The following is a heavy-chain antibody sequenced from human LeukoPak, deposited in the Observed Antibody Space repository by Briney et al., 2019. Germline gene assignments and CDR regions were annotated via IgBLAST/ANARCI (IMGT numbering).Heavy chain of an antibody. CDR1: GGSFSGFY. V-gene: IGHV4-34*01. CDR3: AREIAAARGAFDI. J-gene: IGHJ3*02. CDR2: ISHRGNT. D-gene: IGHD6-13*01. Sequence: SETLSLTCAVYGGSFSGFYWSWLRRPPGKGLEWIGGISHRGNTNYNPSLKSRVTISVDTSKNQFSLDLSSVTAADTAVYFCAREIAAARGAFDIWGQGTLVTVSS.